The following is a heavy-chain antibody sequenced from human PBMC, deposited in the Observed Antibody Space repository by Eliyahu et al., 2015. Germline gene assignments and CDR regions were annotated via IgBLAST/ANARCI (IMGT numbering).Heavy chain of an antibody. CDR1: GGSISSSSYY. J-gene: IGHJ5*02. CDR3: VIRANLGGYLNWFDP. CDR2: IFFSGST. V-gene: IGHV4-39*01. D-gene: IGHD5-12*01. Sequence: QLLLQESGPGLVKPSETLSLTCTVSGGSISSSSYYWGWIRQPPGKGPGGVGSIFFSGSTYYNPSLNSRVTISVDTSRNQFSLKLSSVTAADTAVYYCVIRANLGGYLNWFDPWGQGTLVTVSS.